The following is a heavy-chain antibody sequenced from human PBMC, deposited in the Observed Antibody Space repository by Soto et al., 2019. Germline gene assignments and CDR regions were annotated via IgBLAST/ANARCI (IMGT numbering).Heavy chain of an antibody. CDR1: GFTFRTYG. D-gene: IGHD6-13*01. J-gene: IGHJ4*02. Sequence: PGGSLRLSCAASGFTFRTYGMNWVRRAPGGGLEWAASISSSGSFIYYADSVKGRFTISRDDAEKSLYLQMNSLRAEDTALYYCAREPEGIAAALDYWGQGTLVTVSS. CDR2: ISSSGSFI. CDR3: AREPEGIAAALDY. V-gene: IGHV3-21*01.